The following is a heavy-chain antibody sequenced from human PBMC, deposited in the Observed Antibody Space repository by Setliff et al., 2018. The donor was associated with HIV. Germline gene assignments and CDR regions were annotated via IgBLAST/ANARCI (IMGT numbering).Heavy chain of an antibody. CDR1: GGAFTGRY. J-gene: IGHJ6*02. CDR2: IDYTGNT. D-gene: IGHD3-10*01. CDR3: VRVSAFIMSPSFYYYGMDV. Sequence: PSETLSLTCAVYGGAFTGRYWGWVRQPPGKGLEWIGEIDYTGNTNHNPSLKSRVSTSVDMSKEQFSPKLKSVTAADTAVYYCVRVSAFIMSPSFYYYGMDVWGQGSTVTVSS. V-gene: IGHV4-34*01.